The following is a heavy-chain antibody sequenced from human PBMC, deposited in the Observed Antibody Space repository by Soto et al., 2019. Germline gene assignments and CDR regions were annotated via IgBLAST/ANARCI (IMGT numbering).Heavy chain of an antibody. CDR2: LTGSGSGS. J-gene: IGHJ4*01. CDR3: AKHSAGYYYPSD. CDR1: GFTFSNFS. D-gene: IGHD3-22*01. Sequence: XGSLRLSCAASGFTFSNFSMSWVRQAPGKGLEWISSLTGSGSGSYSADSVKGRFTISRDNSKNTLYLQMNSLRADDTAVYYWAKHSAGYYYPSDWGHGTLVTVSS. V-gene: IGHV3-23*01.